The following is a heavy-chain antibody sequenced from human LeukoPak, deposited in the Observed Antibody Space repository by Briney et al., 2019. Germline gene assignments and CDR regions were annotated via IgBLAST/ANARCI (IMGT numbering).Heavy chain of an antibody. V-gene: IGHV4-61*02. CDR1: GGSISSGSYY. CDR3: ARENGGKGYYYMDV. J-gene: IGHJ6*03. Sequence: SETLSLTCTVSGGSISSGSYYWSWIRQPAGKGLEWIGRIYTSGSTNYNPSPKSRVTISVDTSKNQFSLKLSSVTAADTAVYYCARENGGKGYYYMDVWGKGTTVTVSS. CDR2: IYTSGST. D-gene: IGHD4-23*01.